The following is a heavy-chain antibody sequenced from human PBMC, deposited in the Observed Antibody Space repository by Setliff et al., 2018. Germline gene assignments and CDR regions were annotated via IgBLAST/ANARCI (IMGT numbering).Heavy chain of an antibody. V-gene: IGHV3-73*01. J-gene: IGHJ3*02. CDR2: IRGRTDNYAT. CDR1: GFSFSGSA. CDR3: TFARDGYDVFDI. Sequence: LRLSCAAPGFSFSGSAVYWVRQASVKGLEWIGRIRGRTDNYATAYAASVRGRFTISRDDSKNTAYLQMNSLKTEDTAVYYCTFARDGYDVFDIWGQGTMVTVSS. D-gene: IGHD5-18*01.